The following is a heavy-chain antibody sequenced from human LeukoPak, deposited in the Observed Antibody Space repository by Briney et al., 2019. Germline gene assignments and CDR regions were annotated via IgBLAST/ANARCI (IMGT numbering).Heavy chain of an antibody. J-gene: IGHJ4*02. V-gene: IGHV3-30*01. CDR1: GFTFSSYA. Sequence: GRSLRLSCAASGFTFSSYAMHWVRQAPGKGLEWVAVISYDGSNKYYADSVKGRFTISRDNSKNTLYLQMNSLRAEDTAVYYCARGGYSSSSPLGYWGQGTLVTVSS. CDR2: ISYDGSNK. D-gene: IGHD6-6*01. CDR3: ARGGYSSSSPLGY.